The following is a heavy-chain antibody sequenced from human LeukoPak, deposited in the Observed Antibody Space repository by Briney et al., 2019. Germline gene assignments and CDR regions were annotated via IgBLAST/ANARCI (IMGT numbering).Heavy chain of an antibody. CDR3: AREVEYYDSSGYRPHAFDI. J-gene: IGHJ3*02. V-gene: IGHV4-39*02. D-gene: IGHD3-22*01. CDR2: ISYSGGT. Sequence: SETLSLTCTVSGGSISSSNYYWGWTRQPPGKGLEWFGSISYSGGTSYNPSLRSRVTISVDTSKNQFSLKLNSVTAADTAVYYCAREVEYYDSSGYRPHAFDIWGQGTVVTISS. CDR1: GGSISSSNYY.